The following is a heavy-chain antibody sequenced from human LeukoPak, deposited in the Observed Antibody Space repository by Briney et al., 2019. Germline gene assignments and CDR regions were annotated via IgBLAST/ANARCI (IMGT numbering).Heavy chain of an antibody. V-gene: IGHV3-48*03. Sequence: PGGSLRLXCAASGFTFSSYEMNWVRQAPGKGLEWLSYIIGSGSTTQYADSVGDRFTISRDSDKNAVYLQMNSLRADDTAIYYCVRDRGGAYSGDNLFDPWGQGTLVTVSS. D-gene: IGHD2-21*01. CDR1: GFTFSSYE. J-gene: IGHJ5*02. CDR3: VRDRGGAYSGDNLFDP. CDR2: IIGSGSTT.